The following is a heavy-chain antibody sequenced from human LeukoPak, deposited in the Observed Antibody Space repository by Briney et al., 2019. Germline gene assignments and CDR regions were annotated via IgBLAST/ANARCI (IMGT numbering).Heavy chain of an antibody. CDR3: AKAAVAGYYMDV. CDR1: GFTFSSYG. CDR2: ISGSGGST. D-gene: IGHD6-19*01. J-gene: IGHJ6*03. Sequence: GGTLRLSCAASGFTFSSYGMSWVRQAPGKGLEWVSAISGSGGSTYYADSVKGRFTISRDNSKNTLYLQMNSLRAEDTAVYYCAKAAVAGYYMDVWGKGTTVTISS. V-gene: IGHV3-23*01.